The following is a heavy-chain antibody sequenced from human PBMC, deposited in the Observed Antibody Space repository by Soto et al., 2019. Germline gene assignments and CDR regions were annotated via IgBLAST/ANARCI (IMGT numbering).Heavy chain of an antibody. J-gene: IGHJ6*02. V-gene: IGHV1-18*01. Sequence: QVQLAQYGPEVKKPGASVKVSCKASAYSFDTYGISWVRQAPGQGLEWMGWISGYNGQTNYAQKFRGRVTLTTDTSTSTAYMELRSLRSDDTAMYYCARDGRKQLLVEGLNAMDVWGQGTTVTVSS. CDR3: ARDGRKQLLVEGLNAMDV. CDR1: AYSFDTYG. D-gene: IGHD5-18*01. CDR2: ISGYNGQT.